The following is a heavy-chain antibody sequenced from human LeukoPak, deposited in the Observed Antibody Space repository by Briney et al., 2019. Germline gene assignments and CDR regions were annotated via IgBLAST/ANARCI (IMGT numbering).Heavy chain of an antibody. J-gene: IGHJ3*02. Sequence: GGSLRLSCVASGFSFHSYAMTWVRQAPEKGLEWVSGISGSAVSTHYADSVKGRFTISRDNSKSTLYAQMNSLRAEDTAVYFCARVTDYGALDACDIWGQGTMVTVSS. D-gene: IGHD4-17*01. CDR2: ISGSAVST. V-gene: IGHV3-23*01. CDR3: ARVTDYGALDACDI. CDR1: GFSFHSYA.